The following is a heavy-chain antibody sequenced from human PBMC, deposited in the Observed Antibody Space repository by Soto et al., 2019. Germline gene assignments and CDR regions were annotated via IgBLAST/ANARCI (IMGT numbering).Heavy chain of an antibody. Sequence: PSETLSLTCTVSGGSSSSTSYYWDWIRQPPGKGLEWIGSIYSSGNTYYNPSLKSRVTISVDTSKSHLSLKLSSVTAADTAVYYCARVPTYYDILTGYQADYWGQGTLVTVSS. J-gene: IGHJ4*02. V-gene: IGHV4-39*02. D-gene: IGHD3-9*01. CDR1: GGSSSSTSYY. CDR2: IYSSGNT. CDR3: ARVPTYYDILTGYQADY.